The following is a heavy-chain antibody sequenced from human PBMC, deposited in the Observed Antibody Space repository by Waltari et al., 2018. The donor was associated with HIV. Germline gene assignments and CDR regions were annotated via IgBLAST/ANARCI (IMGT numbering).Heavy chain of an antibody. V-gene: IGHV3-21*01. CDR3: ARGCGGLICNTRHFDY. Sequence: EVQLVESGGGLVKPGGSLRLSCVASGFTFTNYTMNWVRQAPGEGLEWVSAIIYSSNPIYYNDQVKGRSTISRDNAERSLYLQMNSLGAEDTSVYYCARGCGGLICNTRHFDYWGQGTLVTVSS. CDR1: GFTFTNYT. D-gene: IGHD2-21*01. J-gene: IGHJ4*02. CDR2: IIYSSNPI.